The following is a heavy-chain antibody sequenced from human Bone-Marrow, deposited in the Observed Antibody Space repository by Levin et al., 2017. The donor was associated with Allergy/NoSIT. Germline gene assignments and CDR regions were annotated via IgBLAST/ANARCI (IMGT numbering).Heavy chain of an antibody. V-gene: IGHV4-34*01. CDR1: GGSFSGYY. CDR2: INHSGST. D-gene: IGHD3-10*01. Sequence: SETLSLTCAVYGGSFSGYYWSWIRQPPGKGLEWIGEINHSGSTNYNPSLKSRVTISVDTSKNQFSLKLSSVTAADTAVYYCARMSGSGSYNGAFDIWGQGTMVTVSS. J-gene: IGHJ3*02. CDR3: ARMSGSGSYNGAFDI.